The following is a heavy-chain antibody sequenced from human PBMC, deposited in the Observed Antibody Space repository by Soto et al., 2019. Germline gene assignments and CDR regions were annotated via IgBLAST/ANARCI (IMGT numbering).Heavy chain of an antibody. CDR3: ARGAIQLPRGYYYGMDV. D-gene: IGHD5-18*01. Sequence: SETLSLTCAVSGGSISGSNWWSWVRQPPGKGLEWIGEIYHSGSTNYNPSLKSRVTISVDKSKNQFSLKLSSVTAADTAVYYCARGAIQLPRGYYYGMDVWGQGTTVTVSS. CDR1: GGSISGSNW. J-gene: IGHJ6*02. V-gene: IGHV4-4*02. CDR2: IYHSGST.